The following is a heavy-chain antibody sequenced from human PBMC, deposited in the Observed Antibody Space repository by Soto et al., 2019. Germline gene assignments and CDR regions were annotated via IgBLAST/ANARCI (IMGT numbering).Heavy chain of an antibody. CDR2: ISYDGSHK. J-gene: IGHJ4*02. D-gene: IGHD5-12*01. CDR3: AKDLVKASGWPAD. CDR1: GFNFSTYG. Sequence: HVQLVESGGGVVQPGRSLRLSCAVSGFNFSTYGMHWVRQAPGKGREWVAVISYDGSHKAFADSVKGRIAISRDNSKNTLFLQMRSLREEDTAVYYCAKDLVKASGWPADWGQGTLVTVSS. V-gene: IGHV3-30*18.